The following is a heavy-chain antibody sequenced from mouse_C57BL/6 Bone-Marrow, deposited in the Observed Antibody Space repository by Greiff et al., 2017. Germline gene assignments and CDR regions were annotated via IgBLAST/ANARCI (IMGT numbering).Heavy chain of an antibody. CDR1: GYAFSSSW. J-gene: IGHJ3*01. Sequence: QVQLQQSGPELVKPGASVKISCTASGYAFSSSWMNWVQQRPGKGLEWIGRIYPGDGDTNYNGKFKGKATLTADKSSSTAYMQLSSLRSEDSAVYFCARDEACYGSSYGFAYWGQGTLVTVSA. D-gene: IGHD1-1*01. V-gene: IGHV1-82*01. CDR2: IYPGDGDT. CDR3: ARDEACYGSSYGFAY.